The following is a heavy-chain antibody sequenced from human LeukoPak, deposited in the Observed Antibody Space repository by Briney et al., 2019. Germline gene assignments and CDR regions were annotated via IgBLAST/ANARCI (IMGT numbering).Heavy chain of an antibody. CDR3: VREDYGGTNFDQ. J-gene: IGHJ4*02. D-gene: IGHD4-23*01. CDR2: ISKTGATI. CDR1: GFTLSDYF. Sequence: PGGSLRLSCAASGFTLSDYFMIWVRQVPGKGLQWVAYISKTGATIQYEDSVKGRFTISRDNAQNSLYLQMNSLRVDDTGMYFCVREDYGGTNFDQWGQGTLVTVSS. V-gene: IGHV3-11*01.